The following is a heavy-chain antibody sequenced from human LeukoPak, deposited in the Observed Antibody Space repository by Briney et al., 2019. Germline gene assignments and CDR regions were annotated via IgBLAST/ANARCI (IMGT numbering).Heavy chain of an antibody. Sequence: GGSLRLSCAASGFTFDDYGMSWVRQAPGKGLEWVSGINWNGGSTGYADSVKGRFTISRDNAKNSLYLQMNSLRAEDTALYYCARSAPDLAYYYDSSGQGWRPRYFDYWGQGTLVTVSS. CDR2: INWNGGST. V-gene: IGHV3-20*04. CDR1: GFTFDDYG. D-gene: IGHD3-22*01. J-gene: IGHJ4*02. CDR3: ARSAPDLAYYYDSSGQGWRPRYFDY.